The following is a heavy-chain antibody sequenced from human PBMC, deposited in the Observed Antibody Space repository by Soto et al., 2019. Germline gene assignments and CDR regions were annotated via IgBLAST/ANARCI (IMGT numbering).Heavy chain of an antibody. CDR3: ARAPTVYSGYDPYWFDP. CDR2: IYYSGTT. D-gene: IGHD5-12*01. V-gene: IGHV4-59*01. J-gene: IGHJ5*02. CDR1: GGSISSYY. Sequence: PSETLSLTCTVSGGSISSYYWSWIRQPPGKGLEWIGYIYYSGTTNYSPSLKSRVTISVDTSKNQFSLKLSSVTAADTAVYYCARAPTVYSGYDPYWFDPWGQGTLVPVSS.